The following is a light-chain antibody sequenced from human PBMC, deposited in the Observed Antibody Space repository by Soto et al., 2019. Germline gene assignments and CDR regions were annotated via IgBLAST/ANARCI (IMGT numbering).Light chain of an antibody. CDR3: QQYNSYSPT. Sequence: DVQMTQSPSTLSASVGDRVTITCRASQSINNLLAWYQQKPGKAPKFLIYDVSTLESGVPSRFSGSGSETEFTLTISGLQPGDSATYYCQQYNSYSPTFGQGTKVDIK. V-gene: IGKV1-5*01. CDR1: QSINNL. J-gene: IGKJ1*01. CDR2: DVS.